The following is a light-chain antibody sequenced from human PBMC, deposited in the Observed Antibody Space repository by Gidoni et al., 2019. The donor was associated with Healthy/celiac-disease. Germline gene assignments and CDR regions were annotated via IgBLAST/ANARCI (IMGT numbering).Light chain of an antibody. CDR1: QGISSY. CDR3: QQYYSYPVYT. V-gene: IGKV1-8*01. Sequence: AIRMTQSPSSFSASTGDRVTITCRASQGISSYLAWYQQKPGKAPKLLIYAASTLQSGVPSSFSGSGSGTDFPLTISCLQSEDFATYYCQQYYSYPVYTFGQGTKLEIK. CDR2: AAS. J-gene: IGKJ2*01.